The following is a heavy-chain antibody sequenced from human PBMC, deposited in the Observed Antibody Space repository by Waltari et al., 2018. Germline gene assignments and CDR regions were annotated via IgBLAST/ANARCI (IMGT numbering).Heavy chain of an antibody. CDR3: ARLTGYGDYAGFDY. CDR1: GYSIRSGYY. J-gene: IGHJ4*02. Sequence: QVQLQESGPGLVKPSETLSLTCAVSGYSIRSGYYWGWIRQPPGKGLEWIGSIYHSGRTYYNPSLKSRVTISVDTSKNQFSLKLSSVTAADTAVYYCARLTGYGDYAGFDYWGQGTLVTVSS. CDR2: IYHSGRT. D-gene: IGHD4-17*01. V-gene: IGHV4-38-2*01.